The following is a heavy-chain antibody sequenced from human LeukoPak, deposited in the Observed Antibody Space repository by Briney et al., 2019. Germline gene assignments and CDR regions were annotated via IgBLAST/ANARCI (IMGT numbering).Heavy chain of an antibody. D-gene: IGHD2-21*02. Sequence: GGSLRLSCAASGFTFSGSPMHWVRQASGKGLGWFGGIRSKADSYATAYAASVKGRFTISRDDSKNTAYLQMNSLKTEDTAVYYCTRQKVGTSTFDYWGQGTLVTVSS. CDR3: TRQKVGTSTFDY. J-gene: IGHJ4*02. CDR1: GFTFSGSP. CDR2: IRSKADSYAT. V-gene: IGHV3-73*01.